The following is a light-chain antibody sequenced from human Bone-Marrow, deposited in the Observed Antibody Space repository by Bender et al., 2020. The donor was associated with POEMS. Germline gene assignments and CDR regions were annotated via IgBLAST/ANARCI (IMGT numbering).Light chain of an antibody. J-gene: IGLJ1*01. CDR2: DVS. CDR1: TSDVGGYNY. Sequence: QSALTQPASVSGSPGQSITISCTGTTSDVGGYNYVSWYQQHPGKVPKLVIYDVSDRPSGVSNRFSGSKSGTSASLAITGLQPADEADYFCSSYTSRTTLVFGTGTKVTVL. V-gene: IGLV2-14*01. CDR3: SSYTSRTTLV.